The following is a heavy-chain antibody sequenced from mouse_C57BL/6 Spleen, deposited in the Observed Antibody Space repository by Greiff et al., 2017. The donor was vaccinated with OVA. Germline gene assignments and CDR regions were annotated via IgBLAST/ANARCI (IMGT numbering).Heavy chain of an antibody. V-gene: IGHV3-6*01. CDR1: GYSITSGYY. D-gene: IGHD1-1*01. CDR2: ISYDGSN. J-gene: IGHJ2*01. CDR3: ARDRGRVYYFDY. Sequence: EVQLQESGPGLVKPSQSLSLTCSVTGYSITSGYYWNWIRQFPGNKLEWMGYISYDGSNNYNPSLKNRISITRDTSKNQFFLKLNSVTTEYTATDYCARDRGRVYYFDYWGQGTTLTVSS.